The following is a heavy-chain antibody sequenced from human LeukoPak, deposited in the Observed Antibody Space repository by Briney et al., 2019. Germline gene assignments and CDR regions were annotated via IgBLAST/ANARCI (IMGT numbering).Heavy chain of an antibody. CDR2: INPNSGGT. CDR1: GYTFTGYY. D-gene: IGHD3-10*01. CDR3: ARDRITMVRGVTGDWFDP. V-gene: IGHV1-2*02. Sequence: ASVTVSCKASGYTFTGYYMHWVRQAPGQGLEWMGWINPNSGGTNYAQKFQGRVTMTRDTSISTAYMELSRLRSDDTAVYYCARDRITMVRGVTGDWFDPWGQGTLVTVSS. J-gene: IGHJ5*02.